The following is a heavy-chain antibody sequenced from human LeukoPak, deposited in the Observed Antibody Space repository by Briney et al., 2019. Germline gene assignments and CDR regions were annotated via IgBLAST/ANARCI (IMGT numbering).Heavy chain of an antibody. Sequence: PSETLSLTCAVYGGSFSGYYWSWIRQPPGKGLEWIGEVNHSGSTNYNPSLKSRVTISVDTSKNQFSLKLSSVTAADTAVYYCARGRHGSQDIVVVPAAIGFDYWGQGTLVTVSS. CDR2: VNHSGST. CDR3: ARGRHGSQDIVVVPAAIGFDY. CDR1: GGSFSGYY. J-gene: IGHJ4*02. V-gene: IGHV4-34*01. D-gene: IGHD2-2*01.